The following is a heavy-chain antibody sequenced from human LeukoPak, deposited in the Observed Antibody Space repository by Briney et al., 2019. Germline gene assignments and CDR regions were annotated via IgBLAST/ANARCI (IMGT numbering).Heavy chain of an antibody. D-gene: IGHD2-21*02. CDR1: GYTFTSYY. V-gene: IGHV1-46*01. J-gene: IGHJ4*02. CDR2: INPSGGST. CDR3: ARDTCGGDCQTGIDY. Sequence: GASVKVSCKASGYTFTSYYMHWVRQAPGRGLEWMGIINPSGGSTSYAQKFQGRVTMTRDTSTSTVYMELSSLRSEDTAVYYCARDTCGGDCQTGIDYWGQGTLVTVSS.